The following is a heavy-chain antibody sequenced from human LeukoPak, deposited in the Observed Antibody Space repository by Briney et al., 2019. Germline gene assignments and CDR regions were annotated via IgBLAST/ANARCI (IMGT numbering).Heavy chain of an antibody. V-gene: IGHV3-66*02. CDR3: ARAEVLSFFDS. CDR1: GFTVSTNY. J-gene: IGHJ4*02. CDR2: IYTGGST. D-gene: IGHD4/OR15-4a*01. Sequence: GGSLRLSCTATGFTVSTNYMNWVRQAPGKGLEWVSVIYTGGSTYYADSVKGRFNIFRDNSKNTVYLQMNSLRPEDTAVYYCARAEVLSFFDSWGQGTLVTVSS.